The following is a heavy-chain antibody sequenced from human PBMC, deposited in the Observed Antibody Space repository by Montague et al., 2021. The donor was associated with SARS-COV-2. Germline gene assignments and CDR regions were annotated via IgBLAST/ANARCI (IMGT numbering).Heavy chain of an antibody. V-gene: IGHV3-11*03. Sequence: SLRLSCAASGFTFSDYYMSWIRQAPGKGLGWVSYISSSSSSYTNYADSVKGRFTISRDNAKNSLYLQMNSLRAEDTAVYYCARQGRYFDWLLMARGHQRTEGVDYWGQGTLVTVSS. D-gene: IGHD3-9*01. CDR3: ARQGRYFDWLLMARGHQRTEGVDY. CDR1: GFTFSDYY. CDR2: ISSSSSSYT. J-gene: IGHJ4*02.